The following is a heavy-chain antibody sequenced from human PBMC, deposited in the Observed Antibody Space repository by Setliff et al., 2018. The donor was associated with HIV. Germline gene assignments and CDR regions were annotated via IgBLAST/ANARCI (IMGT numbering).Heavy chain of an antibody. CDR1: GFTFSDCS. D-gene: IGHD5-12*01. CDR3: ARVMIGYSGYDAFDY. Sequence: GGSLRLSCAASGFTFSDCSMNWVRQAPGKGLEWISYITSTGSTIFYADSVKGRFTISRDNAKNSLYPQMNSLRAEDTAVYYCARVMIGYSGYDAFDYWGQGTLVTVSS. J-gene: IGHJ4*02. CDR2: ITSTGSTI. V-gene: IGHV3-48*04.